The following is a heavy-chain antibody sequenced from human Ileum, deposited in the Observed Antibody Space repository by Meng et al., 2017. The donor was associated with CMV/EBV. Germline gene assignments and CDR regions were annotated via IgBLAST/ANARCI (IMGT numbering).Heavy chain of an antibody. D-gene: IGHD1-26*01. J-gene: IGHJ4*02. CDR3: ASRLSRWEPYYFDY. Sequence: GSGYSCTSYWISGVRQMPGKGLEWMGIIYPGDSDTRYSPSFQGQVTISADKSISTAYLQWSSLKASDTAMYYCASRLSRWEPYYFDYWGQGTLVTVSS. CDR1: GYSCTSYW. CDR2: IYPGDSDT. V-gene: IGHV5-51*01.